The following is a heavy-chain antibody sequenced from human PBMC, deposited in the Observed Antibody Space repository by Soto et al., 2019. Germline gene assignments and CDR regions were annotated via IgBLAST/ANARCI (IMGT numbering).Heavy chain of an antibody. D-gene: IGHD2-8*02. CDR2: ISASAGHT. J-gene: IGHJ4*02. Sequence: EVQLLESGGGLVQPGGALRLSCAASGFTFNIYAMNWVRQAPGKGLEWVSGISASAGHTYYADSVKGRFTVSRDNSKNTLYLQMSSLRVEDTAMYYCAKGVLMSGTGKYFDYWGQGTLVTVSS. CDR3: AKGVLMSGTGKYFDY. V-gene: IGHV3-23*01. CDR1: GFTFNIYA.